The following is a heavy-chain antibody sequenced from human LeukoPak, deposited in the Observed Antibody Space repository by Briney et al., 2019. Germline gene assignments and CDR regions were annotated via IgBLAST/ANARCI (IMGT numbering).Heavy chain of an antibody. D-gene: IGHD1-26*01. CDR3: ARVGPLGMGAPDY. V-gene: IGHV1-2*02. CDR1: GYTFTGYY. Sequence: ASVKVSCKASGYTFTGYYMHWVRQAPGQGLEWMGWINPNSGGTNYAQKFQGRVTMTRDTSISTAYMELSRLRSDDTAVYYCARVGPLGMGAPDYWGQGTLVTVSS. J-gene: IGHJ4*02. CDR2: INPNSGGT.